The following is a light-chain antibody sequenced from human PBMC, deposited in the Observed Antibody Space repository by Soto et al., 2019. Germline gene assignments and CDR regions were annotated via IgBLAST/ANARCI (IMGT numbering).Light chain of an antibody. J-gene: IGLJ2*01. CDR3: AAWDDSLRAVV. V-gene: IGLV1-44*01. Sequence: QSVLTQSPSASGTPGQRVTISCSGSRSNIGTYTVNWYQQLPGTAPTLLIYRNHQRPSRVPDRFSGSKSGTSASLAISGPQSEDEDDYYCAAWDDSLRAVVYGGGTKLTVL. CDR1: RSNIGTYT. CDR2: RNH.